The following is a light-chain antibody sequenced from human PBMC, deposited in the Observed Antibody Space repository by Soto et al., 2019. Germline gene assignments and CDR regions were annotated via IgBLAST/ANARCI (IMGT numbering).Light chain of an antibody. Sequence: EIVLTQSPGTLSLSPGERATLSCRASQSVSSSYLAWYQQKPGQAPRLLIYGASGRATGIPDRSSGSGSGTDFTLTISRREPEDVAVDYCHQYGSSRGFTFGPGTKVDIK. CDR1: QSVSSSY. CDR2: GAS. CDR3: HQYGSSRGFT. V-gene: IGKV3-20*01. J-gene: IGKJ3*01.